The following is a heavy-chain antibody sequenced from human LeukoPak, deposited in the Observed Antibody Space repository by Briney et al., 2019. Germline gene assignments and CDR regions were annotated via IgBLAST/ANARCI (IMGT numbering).Heavy chain of an antibody. Sequence: WGSLRLSRAASGFTFSSYSMNWVRQAPGKGLECISVIYSGGSTDYADSVKGRLTISRDNSKNTLYLQMNSLRAEDTAVYYCARAVVHDYGDYYLDYWGQGTLVTVSS. V-gene: IGHV3-53*01. J-gene: IGHJ4*02. CDR3: ARAVVHDYGDYYLDY. CDR2: IYSGGST. D-gene: IGHD4-17*01. CDR1: GFTFSSYS.